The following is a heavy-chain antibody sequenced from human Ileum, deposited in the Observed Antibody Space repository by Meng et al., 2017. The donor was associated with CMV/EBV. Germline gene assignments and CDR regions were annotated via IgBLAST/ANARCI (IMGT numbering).Heavy chain of an antibody. D-gene: IGHD6-19*01. V-gene: IGHV3-72*01. CDR3: ARSVAGTVDY. CDR1: GFTFGDYA. CDR2: IRSKGSRYRT. Sequence: GESLKISCTASGFTFGDYAMSWVRQAPGKGLEWVGRIRSKGSRYRTEYAASVRGRFTISRDDSQNSIYLQVSSLKIEDTAVYYCARSVAGTVDYWGQGTLVTVSS. J-gene: IGHJ4*02.